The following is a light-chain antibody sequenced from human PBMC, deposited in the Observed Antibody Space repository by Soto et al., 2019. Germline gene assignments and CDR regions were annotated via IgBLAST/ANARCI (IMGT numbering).Light chain of an antibody. J-gene: IGLJ1*01. CDR1: SSDVGGYNY. Sequence: QSALTQPASVSGSPGQSIAISCTGTSSDVGGYNYVSWYQHRPGKAPKLMIYDVSNRPSGVSNRFSGSKSGNTASLTISGLQAEDEADYYCSSYTSSSTYVFGTGTKSPS. CDR3: SSYTSSSTYV. V-gene: IGLV2-14*03. CDR2: DVS.